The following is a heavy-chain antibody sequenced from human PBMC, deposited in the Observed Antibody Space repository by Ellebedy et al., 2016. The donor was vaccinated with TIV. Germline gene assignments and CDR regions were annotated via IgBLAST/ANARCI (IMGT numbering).Heavy chain of an antibody. CDR2: INHSGST. V-gene: IGHV4-34*01. CDR1: DGSFNDYY. J-gene: IGHJ2*01. CDR3: ARHLLHPNLRLGELSLNWYFDL. Sequence: SETLSLTCAVYDGSFNDYYWSWIRQPPGKGLEWIGEINHSGSTYYNPSLKSRVTISVDTSKNQFSLKLSSVTAADTAVYYCARHLLHPNLRLGELSLNWYFDLWGRGTLVTVSS. D-gene: IGHD3-16*02.